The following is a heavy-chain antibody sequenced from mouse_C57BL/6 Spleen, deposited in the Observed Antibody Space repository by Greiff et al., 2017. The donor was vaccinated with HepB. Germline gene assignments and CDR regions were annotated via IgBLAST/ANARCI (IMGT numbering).Heavy chain of an antibody. CDR2: SRNKANDYTT. V-gene: IGHV7-1*01. CDR3: ARDATTGARVGAMDY. Sequence: EVNVVESGGGLVQSGRSLRLSCATSGFTFSDFYMEWVRQAPGKGLEWIAASRNKANDYTTEYSASVKGRFIVSRDTSQSIIYLQMNALRAEDTAIYYCARDATTGARVGAMDYWGQGTSVTVSS. CDR1: GFTFSDFY. D-gene: IGHD1-1*01. J-gene: IGHJ4*01.